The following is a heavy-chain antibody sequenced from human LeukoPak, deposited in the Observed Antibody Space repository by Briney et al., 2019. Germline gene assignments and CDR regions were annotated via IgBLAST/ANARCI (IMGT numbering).Heavy chain of an antibody. CDR1: GGSISNYY. D-gene: IGHD4-23*01. CDR2: IYSSGST. Sequence: PSETLSLTCTVSGGSISNYYWNWIRQPPGKGLEWIGYIYSSGSTYFNPSLTSRVTISVDTSKNRFSLDLTSVTAADTAVYYCARADYGGNSAAFNIWGQGTMVTVSS. CDR3: ARADYGGNSAAFNI. J-gene: IGHJ3*02. V-gene: IGHV4-59*12.